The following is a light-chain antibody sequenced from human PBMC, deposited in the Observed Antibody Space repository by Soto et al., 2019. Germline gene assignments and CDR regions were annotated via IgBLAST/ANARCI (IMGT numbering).Light chain of an antibody. CDR1: SSNIGSNT. V-gene: IGLV1-44*01. CDR3: AEWDDSLNGYV. Sequence: QSVLTQPPSASGTPGRSVTISCSGSSSNIGSNTVNWYQQLPGTAPKLLIYSNNQRPSGVPDRFSGSKSGTSASLAISGLQSEDEADYYCAEWDDSLNGYVFGTGTKVTVL. CDR2: SNN. J-gene: IGLJ1*01.